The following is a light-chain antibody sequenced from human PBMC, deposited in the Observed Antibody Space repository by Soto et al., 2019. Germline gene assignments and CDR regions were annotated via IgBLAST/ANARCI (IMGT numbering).Light chain of an antibody. J-gene: IGKJ1*01. CDR3: TQGTHWPRT. Sequence: DVVLTQSPLSLPVNFGQPASISCRSSKSLVYSDGNTHLSWFHQRPGQSPRRLIYRVSSRDSGVPDRFSGSGSGTDFTLEISRVEPEDVGIYFCTQGTHWPRTFGQGTKVEVK. CDR2: RVS. CDR1: KSLVYSDGNTH. V-gene: IGKV2-30*01.